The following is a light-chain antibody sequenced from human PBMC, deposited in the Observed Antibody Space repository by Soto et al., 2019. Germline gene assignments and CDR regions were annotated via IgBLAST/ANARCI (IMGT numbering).Light chain of an antibody. Sequence: HSVLTQPPSASGTPGQRVTISCSGSNSNIGSNYVYWYQQLPGTAPKLLIYRNNQRPSRVPDRFSGSKSGTSASLAISGLRSEDEADYHCATWDDSLSGRVFGGGTKLTVL. CDR2: RNN. V-gene: IGLV1-47*01. J-gene: IGLJ3*02. CDR1: NSNIGSNY. CDR3: ATWDDSLSGRV.